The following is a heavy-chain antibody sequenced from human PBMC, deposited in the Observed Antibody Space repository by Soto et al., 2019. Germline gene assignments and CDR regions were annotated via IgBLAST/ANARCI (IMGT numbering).Heavy chain of an antibody. CDR2: IYWDGGK. V-gene: IGHV2-5*02. D-gene: IGHD3-10*01. CDR1: GFSLSTSGVG. Sequence: QITLKASGPTLVKPTQTLTLTCTFPGFSLSTSGVGVGWVRQPPGKALVWLALIYWDGGKRYSPSLKSRLTITTETSKNQVSLTLTTVDPVDTATYYCAHRRVARANWFDLWGQGTLVTVSS. CDR3: AHRRVARANWFDL. J-gene: IGHJ5*02.